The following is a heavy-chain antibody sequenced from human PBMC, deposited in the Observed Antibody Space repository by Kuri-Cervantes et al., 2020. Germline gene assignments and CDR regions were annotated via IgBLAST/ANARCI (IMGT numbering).Heavy chain of an antibody. CDR2: IYSGGST. D-gene: IGHD1-26*01. Sequence: GESLKISCAASGFTVSSNYMSWVRQAPGKGPEWVSVIYSGGSTYYADSVKGRFTISRDNSKNTLYLQMNSLRAEDTAVYYCARVVGGSYSGNWFDPWGQGTLVTVSS. CDR1: GFTVSSNY. CDR3: ARVVGGSYSGNWFDP. J-gene: IGHJ5*02. V-gene: IGHV3-53*01.